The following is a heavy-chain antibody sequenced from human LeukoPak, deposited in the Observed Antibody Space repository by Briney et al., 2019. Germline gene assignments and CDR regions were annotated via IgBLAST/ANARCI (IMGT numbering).Heavy chain of an antibody. D-gene: IGHD4-4*01. J-gene: IGHJ4*02. CDR3: AKDSTEDYSNFDY. Sequence: GGSLRLSCAASELTFSGYWMNWVRQAPGKGLQWVGNIRQDGGQTHYSDSVKGRFTISRDNAKRSLYLQMNSLRAEDTALYYCAKDSTEDYSNFDYWGQGTLVTVSS. V-gene: IGHV3-7*03. CDR2: IRQDGGQT. CDR1: ELTFSGYW.